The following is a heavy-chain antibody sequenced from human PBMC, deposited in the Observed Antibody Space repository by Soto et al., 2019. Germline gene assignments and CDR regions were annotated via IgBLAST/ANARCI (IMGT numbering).Heavy chain of an antibody. CDR2: IYPGDSET. D-gene: IGHD3-10*01. CDR1: GYSFTTYR. Sequence: LGESLKISCKGSGYSFTTYRIGWIRQMPGKGLEWMGIIYPGDSETRYSPSFQGQVTISADKSNTTAYLQWSGLKASDTSMYYCARQWFGELPYGMDVWGQGTTVTVSS. V-gene: IGHV5-51*01. J-gene: IGHJ6*02. CDR3: ARQWFGELPYGMDV.